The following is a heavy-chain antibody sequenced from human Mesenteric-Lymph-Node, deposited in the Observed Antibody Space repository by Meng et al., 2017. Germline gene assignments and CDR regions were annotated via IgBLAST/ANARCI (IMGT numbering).Heavy chain of an antibody. Sequence: QVQLQQWGGGLLKPSEPLSLTCTVSGGSISSSTTYYWGWIRQPPGKGLEWIGNVYYTGSTYYNPSLRSRVSISVDTSKNQFSLKLSSVTAADTAVYYCARASRQFDNWFDPWGQGTLVTVSS. V-gene: IGHV4-39*07. CDR2: VYYTGST. D-gene: IGHD3-10*01. CDR3: ARASRQFDNWFDP. CDR1: GGSISSSTTYY. J-gene: IGHJ5*02.